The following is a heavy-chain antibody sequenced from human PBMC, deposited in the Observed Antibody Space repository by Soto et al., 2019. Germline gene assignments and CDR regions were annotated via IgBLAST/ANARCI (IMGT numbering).Heavy chain of an antibody. V-gene: IGHV4-39*01. CDR3: ARQRTTVVTQAYFDV. J-gene: IGHJ6*02. CDR1: GGSITSSSYY. CDR2: IYYSGRS. Sequence: SETLSLTCTVSGGSITSSSYYWGWIRQPPGKGLEWIGGIYYSGRSYYNPSLKSRVTMSVDTSKNQFSLTLNSVTAADAAVYYCARQRTTVVTQAYFDVWGQGTTVTVSS. D-gene: IGHD4-17*01.